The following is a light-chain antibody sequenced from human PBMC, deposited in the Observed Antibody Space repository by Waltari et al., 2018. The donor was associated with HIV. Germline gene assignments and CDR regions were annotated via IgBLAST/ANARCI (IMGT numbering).Light chain of an antibody. V-gene: IGLV1-44*01. Sequence: QSVLTQPPSAPGPPGQRVTISCSGSPSNIGSNSVNWYQQLPGTAPRVLSYRTDQRPSGVPDRFSGSQSGASASLAISGLQSEDEAAYYCESWDDSGSVVFGGGTQLTVL. CDR3: ESWDDSGSVV. J-gene: IGLJ2*01. CDR2: RTD. CDR1: PSNIGSNS.